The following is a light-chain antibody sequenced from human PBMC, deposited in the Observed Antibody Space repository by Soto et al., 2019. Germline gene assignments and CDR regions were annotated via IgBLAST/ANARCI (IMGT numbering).Light chain of an antibody. CDR1: SSDVGRYNF. Sequence: QSVLTQPPSASGSPGQSVTISCTGTSSDVGRYNFVSWYQQHPGKAPKLLIFEVTKRPSGVPDRFSGSKSGNTASLTVSGLQAEDEADYYCSSLAADYHNPYVFGTGTKVTVL. J-gene: IGLJ1*01. V-gene: IGLV2-8*01. CDR2: EVT. CDR3: SSLAADYHNPYV.